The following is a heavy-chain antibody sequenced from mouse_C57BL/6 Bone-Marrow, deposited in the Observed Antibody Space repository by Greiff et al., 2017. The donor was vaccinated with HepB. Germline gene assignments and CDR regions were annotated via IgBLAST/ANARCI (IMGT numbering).Heavy chain of an antibody. J-gene: IGHJ2*01. CDR1: GFNIKDDY. CDR2: IDPENGDT. Sequence: VQLQHSGAELVRPGASVKLSCTASGFNIKDDYMHWVKQRPEQGLEWIGWIDPENGDTEYASKFQGKATITADTSSNTAYLQLSSLTSEDTAVYYCTGFYYGGGGQGTTLTVSS. CDR3: TGFYYGG. D-gene: IGHD1-1*01. V-gene: IGHV14-4*01.